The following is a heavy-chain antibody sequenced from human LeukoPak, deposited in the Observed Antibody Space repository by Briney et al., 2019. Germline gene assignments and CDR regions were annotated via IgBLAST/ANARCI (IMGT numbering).Heavy chain of an antibody. CDR1: GFTFSSYA. CDR2: ISGSGGST. Sequence: PGGSLRLSCAASGFTFSSYAMSWVRQAPGKGLEWVSAISGSGGSTYYADSVKGRFTISRDNSKNTLYLQMNSLRAEDTAVYYCAKDPPDIVVVPAAEEGFYWGQGTLVTVSS. D-gene: IGHD2-2*01. V-gene: IGHV3-23*01. J-gene: IGHJ4*02. CDR3: AKDPPDIVVVPAAEEGFY.